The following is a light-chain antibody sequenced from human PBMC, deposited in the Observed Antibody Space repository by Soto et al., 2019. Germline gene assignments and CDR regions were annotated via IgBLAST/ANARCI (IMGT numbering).Light chain of an antibody. CDR3: QQRNKWPPT. CDR1: QSVGPS. J-gene: IGKJ4*01. CDR2: DGF. Sequence: EVVLTQSPDTLSLSPGERATLSCRARQSVGPSLCWYQQKPGGAPRLLIYDGFKRAAGVPARFSTSVSGTDFTLTISNLEAEDCAVYHCQQRNKWPPTFGRGTTLEIK. V-gene: IGKV3-11*01.